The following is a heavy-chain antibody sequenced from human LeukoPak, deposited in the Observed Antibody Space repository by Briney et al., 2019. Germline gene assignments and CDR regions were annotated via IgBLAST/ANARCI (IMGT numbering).Heavy chain of an antibody. CDR2: INPNSGGT. Sequence: ASVKVSCKASGYTFTGYYMHWVRQAPGQGLEWMGWINPNSGGTNYAQKFQGRVTMTRDTSISTAYMELSRLRSDDTAVYYCATDMMQDRSAQAAWRYYYYMDVWGKGTTVTVSS. J-gene: IGHJ6*03. V-gene: IGHV1-2*02. CDR1: GYTFTGYY. D-gene: IGHD2-15*01. CDR3: ATDMMQDRSAQAAWRYYYYMDV.